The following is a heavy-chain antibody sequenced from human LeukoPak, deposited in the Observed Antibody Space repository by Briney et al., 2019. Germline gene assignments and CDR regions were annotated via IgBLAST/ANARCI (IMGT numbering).Heavy chain of an antibody. J-gene: IGHJ4*02. CDR3: ASLKFWSGYYPY. Sequence: SETLSLTCGVYGGSFSGYYWSWIRQPPGKGLEWIGEINYSGSTNYNPSLKSRVTISVDTSKNQFSRKLSSVTAADTAVYYCASLKFWSGYYPYWGQGTLVTVSS. CDR1: GGSFSGYY. CDR2: INYSGST. D-gene: IGHD3-3*01. V-gene: IGHV4-34*01.